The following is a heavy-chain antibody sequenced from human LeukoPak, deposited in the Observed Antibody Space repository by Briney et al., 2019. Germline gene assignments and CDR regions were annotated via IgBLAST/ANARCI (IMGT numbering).Heavy chain of an antibody. CDR3: ARERLTSGSYFFAY. Sequence: GGSLTLSCAASAFTVSDSSMEWVRHAPGDGLEWISYISGRSSTIYYADSVRGRFTISRDNAKNSTYLQMNSLRAEDTGVYYCARERLTSGSYFFAYWGQGTLVTVSS. CDR1: AFTVSDSS. CDR2: ISGRSSTI. D-gene: IGHD1-26*01. V-gene: IGHV3-48*01. J-gene: IGHJ4*02.